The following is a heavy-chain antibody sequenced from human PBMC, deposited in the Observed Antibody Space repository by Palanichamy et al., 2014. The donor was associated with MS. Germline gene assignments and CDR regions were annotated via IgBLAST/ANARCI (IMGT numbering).Heavy chain of an antibody. J-gene: IGHJ4*02. CDR3: AKDLWTLVGATSD. V-gene: IGHV3-23*01. CDR2: IDDSGGST. Sequence: EVQLLESGGGLVQPGGSLRLSCAASRFSFSSSAMSWVRQAPGKGLEWVSTIDDSGGSTHYADSVKGRFTISRDNSKNTLYLQMNSLRAEDTAVYYRAKDLWTLVGATSDWGQGILVTVSS. CDR1: RFSFSSSA. D-gene: IGHD1-26*01.